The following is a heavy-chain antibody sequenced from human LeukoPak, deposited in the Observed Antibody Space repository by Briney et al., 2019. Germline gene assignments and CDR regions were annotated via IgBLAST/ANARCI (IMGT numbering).Heavy chain of an antibody. CDR2: IRYDGANR. Sequence: GGSLRLSCEASGFTFSNYGMAWVRQTPGKGLEWLSFIRYDGANRYYAESVKGRFTISRDNPRNTLYLQMNSLRAEDTAVYSCAKGGGSSYYYYMDVWGKGTTVTISS. V-gene: IGHV3-30*02. CDR3: AKGGGSSYYYYMDV. J-gene: IGHJ6*03. D-gene: IGHD6-13*01. CDR1: GFTFSNYG.